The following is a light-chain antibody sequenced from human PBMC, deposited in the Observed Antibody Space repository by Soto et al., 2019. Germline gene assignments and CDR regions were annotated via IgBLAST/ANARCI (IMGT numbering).Light chain of an antibody. CDR1: SSNIGAGYG. CDR3: QSYDNSLSVHVV. J-gene: IGLJ2*01. CDR2: DNS. V-gene: IGLV1-40*01. Sequence: QTVVTQPPSVSGAPGQRVTISCTGSSSNIGAGYGVHWYQQLPGTAPKLLIYDNSNRPSGVPDRFSGSKSGTSASLAITGLQAEDEADYYCQSYDNSLSVHVVFGGGTKLTVL.